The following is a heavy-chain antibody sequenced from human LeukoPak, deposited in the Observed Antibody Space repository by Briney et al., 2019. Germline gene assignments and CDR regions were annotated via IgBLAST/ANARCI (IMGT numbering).Heavy chain of an antibody. D-gene: IGHD6-19*01. CDR2: INSDGSST. Sequence: GGSLRLSCAASGFTFSSSWMHWVRQAPGKGLVWVSRINSDGSSTSYADSVKGRFTISRDNAKNTLYLQMNSLRAEDTAVYYCARSYSSGWPKPAYYFDYWGQGTLVTVSS. CDR1: GFTFSSSW. J-gene: IGHJ4*02. CDR3: ARSYSSGWPKPAYYFDY. V-gene: IGHV3-74*01.